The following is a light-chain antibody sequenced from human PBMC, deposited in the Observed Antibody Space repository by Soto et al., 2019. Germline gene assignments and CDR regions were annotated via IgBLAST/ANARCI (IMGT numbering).Light chain of an antibody. CDR3: CSYAGTYTGV. V-gene: IGLV2-11*01. J-gene: IGLJ1*01. CDR1: SSDVGRYSY. CDR2: DVS. Sequence: LTQPRSVSGSPGQSVSISCTGTSSDVGRYSYVSWYQQHPGKAPKLMIYDVSERPSGVPDRFSGSKSGNTASLAISGLQAEDEADYYCCSYAGTYTGVFGTGTKVTVL.